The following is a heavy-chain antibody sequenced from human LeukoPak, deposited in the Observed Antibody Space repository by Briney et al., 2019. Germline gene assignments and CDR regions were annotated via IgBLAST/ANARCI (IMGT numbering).Heavy chain of an antibody. CDR3: ATQYCSSSSCSYPFDP. CDR2: IYYSGST. Sequence: SETLSLTCTVSGDSISSYYWSWIRQPPGKGLEWIGYIYYSGSTNYNPSLKSRVTISVDTSKNQFSLKLSSVTAADTAVYYCATQYCSSSSCSYPFDPWGQGTLVTVSS. J-gene: IGHJ5*02. CDR1: GDSISSYY. V-gene: IGHV4-59*01. D-gene: IGHD2-2*01.